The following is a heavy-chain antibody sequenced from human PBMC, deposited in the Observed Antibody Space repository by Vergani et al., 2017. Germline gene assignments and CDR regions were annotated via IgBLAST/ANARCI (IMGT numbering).Heavy chain of an antibody. CDR2: IYTSGST. Sequence: QVQLQESGPGLVKPSQTLSLTCTVSGGSISSGSYYWSWIRQPAGKGMEWIGRIYTSGSTNYNPSLKSRVTISVDTSKNQFSRKLSSVTAADTAVYYCARDQVGDYGLYYYYYMDVWGKGTTVTVSS. V-gene: IGHV4-61*02. CDR3: ARDQVGDYGLYYYYYMDV. J-gene: IGHJ6*03. D-gene: IGHD4-17*01. CDR1: GGSISSGSYY.